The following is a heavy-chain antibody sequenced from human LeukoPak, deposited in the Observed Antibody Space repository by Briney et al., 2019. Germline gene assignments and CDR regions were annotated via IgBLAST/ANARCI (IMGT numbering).Heavy chain of an antibody. J-gene: IGHJ4*02. CDR2: FGTRSTSI. V-gene: IGHV3-21*01. CDR3: AREVSEGFDF. D-gene: IGHD3-22*01. Sequence: PGGSLRLSRTASGFTFSGYSMNWIRQAPGKGLEWVSSFGTRSTSIYHAGSVRGRFAISRDNAKNSLYLQMSSLRAEDTALYYCAREVSEGFDFWGQGTLVTVSS. CDR1: GFTFSGYS.